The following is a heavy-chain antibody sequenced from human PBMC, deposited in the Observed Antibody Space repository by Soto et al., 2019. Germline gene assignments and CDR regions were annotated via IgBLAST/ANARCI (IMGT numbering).Heavy chain of an antibody. Sequence: SETLSLTCAVYGGSFSGYYWSWIRQPPGKGLDWIGEINHSGSTNYTPSLKSRVTISVGTSKNQFSLKLSSVTAADTAVYYCARPASYCSSTSCSPGNWFDPWGQGTLVTVSS. D-gene: IGHD2-2*01. V-gene: IGHV4-34*01. CDR3: ARPASYCSSTSCSPGNWFDP. CDR1: GGSFSGYY. CDR2: INHSGST. J-gene: IGHJ5*02.